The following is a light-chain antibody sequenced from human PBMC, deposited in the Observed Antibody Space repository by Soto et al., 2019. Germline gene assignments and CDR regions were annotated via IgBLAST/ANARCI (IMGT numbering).Light chain of an antibody. V-gene: IGKV3-15*01. CDR2: GAF. CDR1: QSVRRN. Sequence: EIVLTQSPGTLSLSPGERATLSCRASQSVRRNYLAWYQQKPGQAPRLLMYGAFTRATGLPARFSGSGSGTEFTLTISSLQSEDFAVYYCQQYEAWPRSFGGGTKVEIK. CDR3: QQYEAWPRS. J-gene: IGKJ4*01.